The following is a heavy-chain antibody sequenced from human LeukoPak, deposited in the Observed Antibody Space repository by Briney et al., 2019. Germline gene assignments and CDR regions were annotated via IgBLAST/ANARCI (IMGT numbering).Heavy chain of an antibody. D-gene: IGHD4-23*01. J-gene: IGHJ4*02. Sequence: GGSLRLSCAASGFTFSSYEINWVRQAPGQGLEWVSYISSSGSSTHYGESVKGRLTSSRDNAKNAAYLQMNSLRAEDTAVYYCARDGARGWELDYWGQGILVTVSS. CDR2: ISSSGSST. CDR3: ARDGARGWELDY. V-gene: IGHV3-48*03. CDR1: GFTFSSYE.